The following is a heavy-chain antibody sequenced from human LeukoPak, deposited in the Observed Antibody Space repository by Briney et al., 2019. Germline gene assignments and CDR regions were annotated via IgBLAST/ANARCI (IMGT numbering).Heavy chain of an antibody. CDR1: GYTFTGYY. CDR3: ARDMRGRSSSWYYDY. CDR2: INPNSGGT. D-gene: IGHD6-13*01. Sequence: ASVKVSCKASGYTFTGYYMHWVRQAPGQGLEWMGWINPNSGGTNYAQKFQGRVTMTRDTSISTAYMELSRLRSDDTAVYYCARDMRGRSSSWYYDYWGQGTLVTVSS. J-gene: IGHJ4*02. V-gene: IGHV1-2*02.